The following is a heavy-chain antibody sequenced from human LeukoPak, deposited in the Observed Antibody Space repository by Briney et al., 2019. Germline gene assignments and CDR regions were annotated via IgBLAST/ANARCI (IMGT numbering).Heavy chain of an antibody. CDR1: GGSISSYY. CDR3: VRAANDPFDI. V-gene: IGHV4-59*08. Sequence: SETLSLTCTVSGGSISSYYWSWIRQPPGKGLEWIGYIYYSGSTNYNPSLKSRVTISVDTSKNQFSLKLSSVTAADTAVYYCVRAANDPFDIWGQGTMVTVSS. D-gene: IGHD6-25*01. J-gene: IGHJ3*02. CDR2: IYYSGST.